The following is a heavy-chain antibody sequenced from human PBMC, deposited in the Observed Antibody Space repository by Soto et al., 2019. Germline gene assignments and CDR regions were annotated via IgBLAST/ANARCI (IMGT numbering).Heavy chain of an antibody. CDR2: IYYSGST. V-gene: IGHV4-31*03. Sequence: QVQLQESGPGLVKPSQTLSLTCTVSGGSISSGGYYWSWIRQHPGKGLEWIGYIYYSGSTYYNPSLKSRVTISVDTSKNQFSLKLSSVTAADTAVYYCARVRDDYGDLEPYFQHWGQGTLVTVSS. J-gene: IGHJ1*01. CDR1: GGSISSGGYY. CDR3: ARVRDDYGDLEPYFQH. D-gene: IGHD4-17*01.